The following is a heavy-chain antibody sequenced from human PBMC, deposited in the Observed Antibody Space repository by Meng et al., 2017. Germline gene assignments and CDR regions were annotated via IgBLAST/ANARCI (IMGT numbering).Heavy chain of an antibody. D-gene: IGHD3-22*01. V-gene: IGHV3-11*01. CDR3: ARDLGGYYVSFDY. Sequence: GESLKISCAASGFTFSDYYMSWIRQAPGKGLEWVSYISSSGSTIYYADSVKGRFTISRDNAKNSLYLQMNSLRVEDTAVYYCARDLGGYYVSFDYWGQGTLVTVSS. CDR2: ISSSGSTI. CDR1: GFTFSDYY. J-gene: IGHJ4*02.